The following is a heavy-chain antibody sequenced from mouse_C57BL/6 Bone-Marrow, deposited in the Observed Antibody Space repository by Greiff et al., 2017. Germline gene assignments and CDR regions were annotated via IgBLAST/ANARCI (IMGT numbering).Heavy chain of an antibody. V-gene: IGHV7-1*01. D-gene: IGHD1-1*01. Sequence: EVQRVESGGGLVQSGRSLRLSCATSGFTFSDFYMEWVRQAPGKGLEWIAASRNKANDYTTEYSASVKGRFIVSRDTSQSILYLQMNALRAKDTAIYYCARAYYDGSSNYWGQGTTLTVSS. CDR1: GFTFSDFY. CDR3: ARAYYDGSSNY. J-gene: IGHJ2*01. CDR2: SRNKANDYTT.